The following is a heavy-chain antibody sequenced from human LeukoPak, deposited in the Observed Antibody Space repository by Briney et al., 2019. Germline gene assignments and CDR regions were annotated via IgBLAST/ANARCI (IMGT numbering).Heavy chain of an antibody. CDR1: GGTFSSYA. J-gene: IGHJ4*02. CDR2: IIPIFGTA. D-gene: IGHD1-1*01. Sequence: SVKVSCKASGGTFSSYAISWVRQAPGQGLEWMGGIIPIFGTANYAQKFQGRVTITTDESTSTAYMELTSLRSDDTAVYYCARDWDSRNDYFDPWGQGTLVIVSS. CDR3: ARDWDSRNDYFDP. V-gene: IGHV1-69*05.